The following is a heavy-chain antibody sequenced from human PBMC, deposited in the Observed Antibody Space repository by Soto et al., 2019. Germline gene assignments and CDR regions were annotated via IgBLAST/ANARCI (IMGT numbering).Heavy chain of an antibody. CDR2: ISGSGGST. Sequence: ELQLLESGGGLVQPGGSLRISCAASGFTFSSYAMSWVRQAPGKGLEWVSGISGSGGSTYYADSVKGRFTISRDNSKNKMYMQMSSLRSEDTAVYYCAKDSSDYSSSYDFDYWGQGNLVNVSS. J-gene: IGHJ4*02. CDR3: AKDSSDYSSSYDFDY. V-gene: IGHV3-23*01. CDR1: GFTFSSYA. D-gene: IGHD6-6*01.